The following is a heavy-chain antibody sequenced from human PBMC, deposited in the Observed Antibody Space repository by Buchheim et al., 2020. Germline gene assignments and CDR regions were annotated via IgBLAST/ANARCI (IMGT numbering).Heavy chain of an antibody. J-gene: IGHJ4*02. CDR1: GFNFGGSA. V-gene: IGHV3-73*02. CDR2: IRSNANNYAT. D-gene: IGHD6-13*01. CDR3: TKRGIAADQGLNF. Sequence: EVQLVESGGGLVQPGESLKLSCAASGFNFGGSAMHWVRQASGQGLEWVGRIRSNANNYATSYDASVKGRFTISRDASKNTAYLQMNSLKTENTAVYYCTKRGIAADQGLNFWGQGTL.